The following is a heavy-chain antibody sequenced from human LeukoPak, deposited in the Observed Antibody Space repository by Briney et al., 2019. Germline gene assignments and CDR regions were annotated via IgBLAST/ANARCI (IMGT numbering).Heavy chain of an antibody. D-gene: IGHD1-7*01. CDR2: ISGSGGST. V-gene: IGHV3-23*01. CDR1: GFTFSSYA. J-gene: IGHJ4*02. CDR3: AEDRVGDLELTFDY. Sequence: GGSLRLSCAASGFTFSSYAMSWVRQAPGKGLEWVSAISGSGGSTYYADSVKGRFTISRDNSKNTLYLQMNSLRAEDTAVYYCAEDRVGDLELTFDYWGQGTLVTVSS.